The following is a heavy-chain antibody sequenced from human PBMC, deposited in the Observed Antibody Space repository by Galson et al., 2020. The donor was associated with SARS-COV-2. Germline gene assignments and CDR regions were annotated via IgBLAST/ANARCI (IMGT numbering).Heavy chain of an antibody. CDR1: GFTFSSHG. V-gene: IGHV3-30*03. J-gene: IGHJ6*02. CDR3: AGHYYGSGSYYSRHGYYYYGMDV. CDR2: ISYDGSNK. D-gene: IGHD3-10*01. Sequence: GGSLRLSCAASGFTFSSHGMHWVRQAPGKGLEWVAVISYDGSNKYYADSVKGRFTISRDNSKNTLYLQMNSLRAEDTAVYYCAGHYYGSGSYYSRHGYYYYGMDVWGQGTTVTVSS.